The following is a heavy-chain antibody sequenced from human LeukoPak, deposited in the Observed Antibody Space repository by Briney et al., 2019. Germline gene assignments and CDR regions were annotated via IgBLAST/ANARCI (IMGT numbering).Heavy chain of an antibody. CDR3: AADVIPGPKGFDP. Sequence: ASVKVSCKASGFTFTSVAMQWVRQARGQRLECIGWLVVGSGNTRYAQKFQERVTITRDMSTSTAYMELRSLSSEDTAVYYCAADVIPGPKGFDPWGQGTLVTVSS. D-gene: IGHD2-21*01. V-gene: IGHV1-58*02. CDR2: LVVGSGNT. J-gene: IGHJ5*02. CDR1: GFTFTSVA.